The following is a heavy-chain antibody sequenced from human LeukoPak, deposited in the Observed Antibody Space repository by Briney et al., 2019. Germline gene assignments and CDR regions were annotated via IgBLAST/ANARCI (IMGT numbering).Heavy chain of an antibody. D-gene: IGHD3-10*01. Sequence: GGSLRLSCAASGFTFSDYYMSWIRQAPGKGLEWVSYISSASNTIYYADSVKGRFTISRDNAKNSLYLQMNSLRAEDTAMYYCARDGWFGDYNWFDPWGQGTLVTVSS. V-gene: IGHV3-11*04. CDR3: ARDGWFGDYNWFDP. J-gene: IGHJ5*02. CDR1: GFTFSDYY. CDR2: ISSASNTI.